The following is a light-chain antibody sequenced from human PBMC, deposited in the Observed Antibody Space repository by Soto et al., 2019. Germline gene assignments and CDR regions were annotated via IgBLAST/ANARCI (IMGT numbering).Light chain of an antibody. CDR1: SSNIGAIYD. CDR2: GNS. Sequence: QAVVTQPPSVSGAPGQRVTISCTGSSSNIGAIYDVHWYQQLPGTAPKLLIYGNSNRPSGVPDRFSGSKSGTSASLAITGLQAEDEADYYCQSYDISLRGWVFGGGTKVTVL. V-gene: IGLV1-40*01. CDR3: QSYDISLRGWV. J-gene: IGLJ3*02.